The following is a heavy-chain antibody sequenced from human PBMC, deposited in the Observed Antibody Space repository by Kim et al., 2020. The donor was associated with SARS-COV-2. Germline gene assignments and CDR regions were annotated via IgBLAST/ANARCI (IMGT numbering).Heavy chain of an antibody. J-gene: IGHJ4*02. CDR3: ARDPAGWDTAMPPRGY. V-gene: IGHV3-53*01. CDR1: GFTVSSNY. D-gene: IGHD5-18*01. Sequence: GGSLRLSCAASGFTVSSNYMSWVRQAPGKGLEWVSVIYSGGSTYYAYSVKGRFTISRDNSKNTLYLQMNSLRAEDTAVYYCARDPAGWDTAMPPRGYWGQGTLVTVSS. CDR2: IYSGGST.